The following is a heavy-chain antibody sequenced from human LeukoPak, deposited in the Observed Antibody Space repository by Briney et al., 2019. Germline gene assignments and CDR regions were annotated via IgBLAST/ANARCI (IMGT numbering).Heavy chain of an antibody. D-gene: IGHD1-26*01. CDR3: ARILISTTIRAFDP. CDR1: GGSISSYY. Sequence: PSETLSLTCTVSGGSISSYYWSWIRQPPGKGLEWIGYIYYSGSTNYNPSLKSRVTISVDTSKNQFSLKLSSVTAADTAVYYCARILISTTIRAFDPWGQGTLVTVSS. V-gene: IGHV4-59*01. CDR2: IYYSGST. J-gene: IGHJ5*02.